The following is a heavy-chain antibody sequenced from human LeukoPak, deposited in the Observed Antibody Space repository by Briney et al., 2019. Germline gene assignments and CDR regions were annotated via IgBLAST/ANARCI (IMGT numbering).Heavy chain of an antibody. CDR1: GFTFSSYE. CDR2: ISSSGSTI. D-gene: IGHD2-8*01. J-gene: IGHJ4*02. CDR3: ARASGVSMPAGY. Sequence: GGSLRLSCVASGFTFSSYEINWVRQAPGKGLEWISHISSSGSTIYYADFLRGRFTISRDNAKNSVYLQMNSLRAEDTAVYYCARASGVSMPAGYWGQGTLVTVSS. V-gene: IGHV3-48*03.